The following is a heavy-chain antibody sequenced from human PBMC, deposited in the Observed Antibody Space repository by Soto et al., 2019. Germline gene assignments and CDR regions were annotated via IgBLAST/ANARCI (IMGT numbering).Heavy chain of an antibody. J-gene: IGHJ3*02. CDR1: GYTFTSHG. D-gene: IGHD6-13*01. V-gene: IGHV1-69*04. CDR2: IIPNRGIA. CDR3: AMGYSSPSI. Sequence: GASVKVSCKASGYTFTSHGISWVRQAPGQGLEWMGRIIPNRGIANYAQKFQGRVTITADKSTSTAYMELSSLRSEDTAVYYCAMGYSSPSIWGQGTMVTVSS.